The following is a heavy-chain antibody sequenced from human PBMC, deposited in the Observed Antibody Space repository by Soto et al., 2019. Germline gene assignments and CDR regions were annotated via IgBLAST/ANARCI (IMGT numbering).Heavy chain of an antibody. J-gene: IGHJ3*02. CDR3: AGGYDSSGYPDPTAFDI. V-gene: IGHV4-59*01. CDR2: IYYSGST. CDR1: GGSISTYY. D-gene: IGHD3-22*01. Sequence: SETLSLTCTVSGGSISTYYWSWIRQPPGKGLEWFGYIYYSGSTDYNPSLKSRVTMSVDTSKDQFSLKLRSVTAADTAVYYCAGGYDSSGYPDPTAFDIWGQGTMVTVSS.